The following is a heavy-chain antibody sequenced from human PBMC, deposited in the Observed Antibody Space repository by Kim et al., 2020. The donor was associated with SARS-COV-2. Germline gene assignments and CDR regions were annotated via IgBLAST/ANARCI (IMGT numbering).Heavy chain of an antibody. CDR3: AKDGGDYGDSAFDH. Sequence: GGSLRLSCAASGFTFTGYPMTWVRQAPAKGLEWVATIRTTGRQTYYADSAKGRFTISTDDSKNTQYLQLKSLRADDTAADDCAKDGGDYGDSAFDHWGQG. CDR1: GFTFTGYP. V-gene: IGHV3-23*01. CDR2: IRTTGRQT. J-gene: IGHJ4*01. D-gene: IGHD4-17*01.